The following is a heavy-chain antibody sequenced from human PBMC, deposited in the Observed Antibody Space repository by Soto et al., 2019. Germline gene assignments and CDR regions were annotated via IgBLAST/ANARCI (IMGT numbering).Heavy chain of an antibody. CDR3: ARANRGVGALGWYYYYGMDV. CDR2: MNPNSGNT. Sequence: QVQLVQSGAEVKKPGASVKVSCKASGYTFTSYDINWVRQATGQGLEWMGWMNPNSGNTGYAQKFQGRVTMTRNTSISTAYMELSSLRSGDTAVYYCARANRGVGALGWYYYYGMDVWGQGTTVTVSS. J-gene: IGHJ6*02. D-gene: IGHD1-26*01. CDR1: GYTFTSYD. V-gene: IGHV1-8*01.